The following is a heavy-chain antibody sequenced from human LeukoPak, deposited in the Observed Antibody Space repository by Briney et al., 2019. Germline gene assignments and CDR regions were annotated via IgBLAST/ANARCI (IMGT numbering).Heavy chain of an antibody. D-gene: IGHD2-2*01. CDR3: ARNGPTAAPFDY. J-gene: IGHJ4*02. CDR1: GYRFTSYD. Sequence: ASVKVSCKASGYRFTSYDMHWVRQAPGQGLEWMGIINPSGGSTSYAQRFQGRVAMTRDTSTTTVYMEVNSLTSEDTAVYFCARNGPTAAPFDYWGQGTLVTVSS. V-gene: IGHV1-46*01. CDR2: INPSGGST.